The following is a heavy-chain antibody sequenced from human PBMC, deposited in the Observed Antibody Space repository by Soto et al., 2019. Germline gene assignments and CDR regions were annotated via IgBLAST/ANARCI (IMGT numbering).Heavy chain of an antibody. D-gene: IGHD3-10*02. J-gene: IGHJ3*02. CDR3: ARDLPRDVNAFDI. CDR2: IIPILGIA. CDR1: GGTFSSYT. Sequence: QVQLVQSGAEVKKPGSSVKVSCKASGGTFSSYTISWVRQAPGQGLEWMGRIIPILGIANYAQKFQGRVTITADKSTSTAYMELSSLRSEDTDVYYCARDLPRDVNAFDIWGQGTMVTVSS. V-gene: IGHV1-69*08.